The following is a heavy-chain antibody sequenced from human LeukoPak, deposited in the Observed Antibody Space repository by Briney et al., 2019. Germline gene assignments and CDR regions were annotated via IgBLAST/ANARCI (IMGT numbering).Heavy chain of an antibody. J-gene: IGHJ2*01. CDR3: ARRPYDSSGYYYVNWFFDL. CDR1: GGSISSSSYY. Sequence: PSETLSLTCTVSGGSISSSSYYWGGIRQPPGKGLEWIGSIYYSGSTYYNPALKSRLTISVDTSTTQSSLTLRSVTAAATAVYSCARRPYDSSGYYYVNWFFDLWGRGTLVTVSS. V-gene: IGHV4-39*01. CDR2: IYYSGST. D-gene: IGHD3-22*01.